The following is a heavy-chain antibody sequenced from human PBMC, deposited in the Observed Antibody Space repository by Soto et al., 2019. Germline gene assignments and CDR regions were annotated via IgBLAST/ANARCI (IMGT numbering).Heavy chain of an antibody. CDR3: ARGGIH. Sequence: GGSLRLSCVASGYTFNSHEMNWVRQAPGKGLEWISSISGSGTTNYAESVKGRFTISRDNAHKSLFLEMKDLRVEDTAVYYCARGGIHWGQGTLVTVS. CDR1: GYTFNSHE. J-gene: IGHJ4*02. CDR2: ISGSGTT. V-gene: IGHV3-48*03. D-gene: IGHD3-16*01.